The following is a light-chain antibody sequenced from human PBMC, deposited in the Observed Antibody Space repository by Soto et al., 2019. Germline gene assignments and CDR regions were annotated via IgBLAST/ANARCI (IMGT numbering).Light chain of an antibody. CDR3: QQYNSYLYT. CDR2: KAS. J-gene: IGKJ2*01. CDR1: QSISSW. Sequence: DIQMTQSPSTLSASVGDRVTITCRASQSISSWLAWYQQKPGKAPKLLIYKASSFESGVPSRFSGSGSGTEFTLTISRLQPDDFATYYFQQYNSYLYTFGQGTKLEIK. V-gene: IGKV1-5*03.